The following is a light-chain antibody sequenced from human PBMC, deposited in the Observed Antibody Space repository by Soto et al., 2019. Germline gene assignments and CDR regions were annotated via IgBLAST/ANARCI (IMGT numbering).Light chain of an antibody. V-gene: IGLV1-40*01. Sequence: QSVLTQPPSVSGAPGQRVTISCPGSSSNIGAGYDVHWYQQLPGTAPKLLLYGNSNRPSGVPDRFSGSKAGTSASLAITGLQGEDEADYDCQSYDSSLSGSVVFGGGTKLTVL. CDR3: QSYDSSLSGSVV. J-gene: IGLJ2*01. CDR2: GNS. CDR1: SSNIGAGYD.